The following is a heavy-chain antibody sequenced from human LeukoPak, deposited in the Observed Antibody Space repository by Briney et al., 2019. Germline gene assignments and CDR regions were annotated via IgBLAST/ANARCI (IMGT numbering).Heavy chain of an antibody. CDR1: GYTFTGYC. Sequence: ASVKVSCKASGYTFTGYCMHWVRQAPGQGLEWMGRINPNSGGTNYAQKFQGRVTMTRDTSISTAYMELSRLRSDDTAVYYCARGARGTWAWGDWGQGTLVTVSS. D-gene: IGHD3-10*01. CDR3: ARGARGTWAWGD. J-gene: IGHJ4*02. V-gene: IGHV1-2*06. CDR2: INPNSGGT.